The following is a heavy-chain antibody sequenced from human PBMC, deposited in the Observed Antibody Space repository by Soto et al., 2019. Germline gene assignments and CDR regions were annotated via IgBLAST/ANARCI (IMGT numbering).Heavy chain of an antibody. D-gene: IGHD3-10*01. Sequence: GESLKISCAASGFTVSSNYMSWVRQAPGNGLEWVSVIYSGGSTYYADSVKGRFTISRHNSKNTLYLQMNSLRAEDTAVYYCARGGLYGSGSYYFDYWGQGTLVTVSS. CDR2: IYSGGST. J-gene: IGHJ4*02. V-gene: IGHV3-66*01. CDR3: ARGGLYGSGSYYFDY. CDR1: GFTVSSNY.